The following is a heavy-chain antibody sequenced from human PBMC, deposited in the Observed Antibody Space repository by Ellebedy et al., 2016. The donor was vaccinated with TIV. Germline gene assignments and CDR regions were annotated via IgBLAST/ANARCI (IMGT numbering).Heavy chain of an antibody. CDR2: ISGSGGST. V-gene: IGHV3-23*01. CDR1: GFTFSSYA. CDR3: AKHQRGYSGYDNNDY. Sequence: GESLKISXAASGFTFSSYAMSWVRQAPGKGLEWVSAISGSGGSTYYGDSVKGRFTISRDNSKNTLYLQMNSLRAEDTAVYYCAKHQRGYSGYDNNDYWGQGTLVTVSS. J-gene: IGHJ4*02. D-gene: IGHD5-12*01.